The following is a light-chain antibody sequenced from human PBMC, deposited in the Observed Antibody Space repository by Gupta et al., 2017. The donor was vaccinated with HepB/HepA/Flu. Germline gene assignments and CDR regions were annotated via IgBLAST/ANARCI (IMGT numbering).Light chain of an antibody. V-gene: IGKV1-39*01. CDR1: QTISTY. CDR2: AAS. Sequence: DIQMTQSPSSLPASVGDRVTITCRASQTISTYLNWYQQKPGKGPNLLIYAASSLHSAVPSRFSGSGSGTAFTLTIIGLQPEDFAAYYCRQSYSAPPTFGEGTKMEIK. CDR3: RQSYSAPPT. J-gene: IGKJ2*01.